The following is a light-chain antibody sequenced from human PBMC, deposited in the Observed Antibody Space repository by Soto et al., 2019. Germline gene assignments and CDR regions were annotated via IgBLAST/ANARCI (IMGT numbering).Light chain of an antibody. Sequence: IQMTQSPSSLSASVGDRVTITSRASQSISCYLNWYQQKPGKAPTLLIYAASSLQSGVPSRFCGSGSEADFTLTIGSLQPEDFANYYWHQSYSTASAFGQGTKL. V-gene: IGKV1-39*01. J-gene: IGKJ2*01. CDR2: AAS. CDR3: HQSYSTASA. CDR1: QSISCY.